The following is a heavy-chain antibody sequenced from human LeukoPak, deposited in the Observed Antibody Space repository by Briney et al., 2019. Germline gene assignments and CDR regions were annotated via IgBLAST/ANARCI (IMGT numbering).Heavy chain of an antibody. D-gene: IGHD6-19*01. CDR1: GFTFSSYA. CDR3: ARRSSSGWYPDYYYYYMDV. CDR2: TSYDGSNK. J-gene: IGHJ6*03. V-gene: IGHV3-30*04. Sequence: PGGSLRLSCAASGFTFSSYAMHWVRQAPGKGLEWVAVTSYDGSNKYYADSVKGRFTISRDNSKNTLYLKMNSLRGEDTAVYYCARRSSSGWYPDYYYYYMDVWGKGTTVTISS.